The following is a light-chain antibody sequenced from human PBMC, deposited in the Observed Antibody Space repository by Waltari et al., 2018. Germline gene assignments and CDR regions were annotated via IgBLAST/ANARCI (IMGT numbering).Light chain of an antibody. J-gene: IGKJ4*01. CDR1: QSVLHRSNMRNH. V-gene: IGKV4-1*01. CDR3: QQYYTSPALT. CDR2: SAS. Sequence: DIVMTQSPDSLAVSLGERATINCKSSQSVLHRSNMRNHLAWYQHKRGQPPKLIIYSASTRESGVPDRFSGSGSGTDFTLTINSLQPEDAAVYYCQQYYTSPALTFGGGTTVEIK.